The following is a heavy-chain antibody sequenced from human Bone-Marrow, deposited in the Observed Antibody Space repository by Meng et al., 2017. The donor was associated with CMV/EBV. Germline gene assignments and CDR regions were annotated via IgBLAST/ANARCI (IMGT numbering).Heavy chain of an antibody. CDR2: IRYDGSNK. V-gene: IGHV3-30*02. Sequence: GGSLRLSCAASGFTFSSYGMHWVRQAPGKGLEWVAFIRYDGSNKYYADSVKGRFTISRDNSKNTLYLQMNSLRAEDTAVYYCAKGVLGYCSSTSCLPYYYYGMDVWGQGTTVIVSS. D-gene: IGHD2-2*01. CDR3: AKGVLGYCSSTSCLPYYYYGMDV. J-gene: IGHJ6*02. CDR1: GFTFSSYG.